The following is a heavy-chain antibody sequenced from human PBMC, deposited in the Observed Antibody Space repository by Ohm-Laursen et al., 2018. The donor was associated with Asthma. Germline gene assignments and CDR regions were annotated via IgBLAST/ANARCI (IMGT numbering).Heavy chain of an antibody. D-gene: IGHD6-19*01. J-gene: IGHJ3*02. CDR3: ARNQGEQWLVLGGNDAFDI. Sequence: ASVKVSCKASGYTFTSYAMNWVRQAPGQGLEWMGWINTNTGNPTYAQGFTGRFVFSLDTSVSTAYLQISSLKAEDTAVYYCARNQGEQWLVLGGNDAFDIWGQGTMVTVSS. V-gene: IGHV7-4-1*02. CDR2: INTNTGNP. CDR1: GYTFTSYA.